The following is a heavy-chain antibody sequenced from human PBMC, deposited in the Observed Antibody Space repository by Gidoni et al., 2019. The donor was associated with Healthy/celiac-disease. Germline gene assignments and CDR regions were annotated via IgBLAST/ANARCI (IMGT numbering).Heavy chain of an antibody. Sequence: QVQLQQWGAGLLKPSETLSLTCAVYGGSFSGYYWSWIRQPPGKGLEWIGEINHSGSTNYNPSLKSRVIISVDTSKNQFSLKLSSVTAADTAVYYCARGRVRYKFDYWGQGTLVTVSS. D-gene: IGHD3-16*01. CDR2: INHSGST. J-gene: IGHJ4*02. CDR3: ARGRVRYKFDY. V-gene: IGHV4-34*01. CDR1: GGSFSGYY.